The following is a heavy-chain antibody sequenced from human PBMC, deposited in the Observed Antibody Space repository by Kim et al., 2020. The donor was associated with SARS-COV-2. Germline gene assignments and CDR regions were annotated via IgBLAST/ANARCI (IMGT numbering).Heavy chain of an antibody. CDR1: GFTFSSYA. CDR2: ISYDGSNN. D-gene: IGHD1-26*01. CDR3: ARGNSGSYLYGMDV. V-gene: IGHV3-30*04. Sequence: GGSLRLSCAASGFTFSSYAMHWVRQAPGKGLEWVAVISYDGSNNYYADSVKGRFTISRDNSKNTLYLQMNSLRAEDTAVYYCARGNSGSYLYGMDVWGQGTTVTVSS. J-gene: IGHJ6*02.